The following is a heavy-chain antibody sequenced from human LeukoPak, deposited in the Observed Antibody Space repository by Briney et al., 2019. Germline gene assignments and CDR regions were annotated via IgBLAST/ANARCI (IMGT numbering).Heavy chain of an antibody. CDR1: GGSISSGGYY. V-gene: IGHV4-31*03. J-gene: IGHJ3*02. CDR3: ASLYYYDSSGYSRHGAFDI. D-gene: IGHD3-22*01. Sequence: SQTLSLTCTVSGGSISSGGYYWSWIRQHPGKGLEWIGYIYYSGSTYYNPSLKSRVTISVDTSKNQFSLKLSSVTAADTAVYYRASLYYYDSSGYSRHGAFDIWGQGTMVTVSS. CDR2: IYYSGST.